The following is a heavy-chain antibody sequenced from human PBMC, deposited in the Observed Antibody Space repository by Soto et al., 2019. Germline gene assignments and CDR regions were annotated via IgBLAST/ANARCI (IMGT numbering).Heavy chain of an antibody. CDR2: INPNSGGT. V-gene: IGHV1-2*02. CDR3: ARDRAYYYGSASYYMGYYYYYGMDV. Sequence: ASVKVSCKASGYTFTGYYMHWVRQAPGQGLEWMGWINPNSGGTNYAQKFQGRVTMTRDTSISTAYMELSRLRSDDTAVYYCARDRAYYYGSASYYMGYYYYYGMDVWGQGTTVTVFS. D-gene: IGHD3-10*01. CDR1: GYTFTGYY. J-gene: IGHJ6*02.